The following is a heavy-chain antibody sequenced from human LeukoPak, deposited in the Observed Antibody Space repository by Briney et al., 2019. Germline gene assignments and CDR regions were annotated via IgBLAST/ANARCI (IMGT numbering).Heavy chain of an antibody. D-gene: IGHD6-19*01. V-gene: IGHV4-34*01. J-gene: IGHJ6*02. CDR3: ARGVKQWLVRSYYYYGMDV. CDR1: GFTFSTYA. Sequence: GSLRLSCAASGFTFSTYAMSWVRQPPGKGLEWIGEINHSGSTNYNPSLKSRVTISVDTSKNQFSLKLSSVTAADTAVYYCARGVKQWLVRSYYYYGMDVWGQGTTVTVSS. CDR2: INHSGST.